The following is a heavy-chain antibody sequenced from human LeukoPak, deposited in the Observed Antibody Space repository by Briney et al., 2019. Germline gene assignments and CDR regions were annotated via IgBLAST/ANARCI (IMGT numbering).Heavy chain of an antibody. J-gene: IGHJ3*02. CDR1: GGSISSSSYY. CDR2: IYYSGST. V-gene: IGHV4-39*07. Sequence: PSETLSLSCTVSGGSISSSSYYWGWIRQPPGKGLEWIGSIYYSGSTYYNPSLKSRVTISVDTSKNQFSLKLSSVTAADTAVYYCAREEEGGYYLGGAFDIWGQGTMVTVSS. D-gene: IGHD3-22*01. CDR3: AREEEGGYYLGGAFDI.